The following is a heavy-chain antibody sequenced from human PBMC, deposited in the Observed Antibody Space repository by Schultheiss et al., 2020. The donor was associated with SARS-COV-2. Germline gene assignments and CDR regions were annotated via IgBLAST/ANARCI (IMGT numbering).Heavy chain of an antibody. CDR1: GFTFSSYE. CDR2: ISSSGSTI. Sequence: GESLKISCAASGFTFSSYEMNWVRQAPGKGLEWVSYISSSGSTIYYADSVKGRFTISRDSAKNSLYLQMNSLRAEDTAVYYCARDRVYYDILTGYYNVRAFDIWGQGTMVTVSS. V-gene: IGHV3-48*03. D-gene: IGHD3-9*01. CDR3: ARDRVYYDILTGYYNVRAFDI. J-gene: IGHJ3*02.